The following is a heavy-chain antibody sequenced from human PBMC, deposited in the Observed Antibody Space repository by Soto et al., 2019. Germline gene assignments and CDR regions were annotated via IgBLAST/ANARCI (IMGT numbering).Heavy chain of an antibody. CDR2: IFYFGST. V-gene: IGHV4-59*08. J-gene: IGHJ4*02. D-gene: IGHD3-9*01. Sequence: SETLSLTCTVSGGSISGYYWSWIRQTPGKGLEWIGYIFYFGSTNYNPSLKSRVTLSIDTSKNQLSLKLSSVTAADTAVYYCERNSPDFGWLSQFDSWGRGTLVTVSS. CDR3: ERNSPDFGWLSQFDS. CDR1: GGSISGYY.